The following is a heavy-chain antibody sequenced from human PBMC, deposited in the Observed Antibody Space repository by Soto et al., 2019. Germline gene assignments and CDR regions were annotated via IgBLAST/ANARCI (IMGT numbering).Heavy chain of an antibody. CDR3: AKDVVVRIPYTTRYCSGGSCYPIFDY. J-gene: IGHJ4*02. Sequence: QVQLVESGGGVVQPGRSLRLSCAASGFTFSSYGMHWVRQAPGKGLEWVAAISYDGSKKYYADSVKGRFTISRDNSKNQLYLQMNSLRAEDTAVYYCAKDVVVRIPYTTRYCSGGSCYPIFDYWGQGTLVTVAS. CDR2: ISYDGSKK. V-gene: IGHV3-30*18. D-gene: IGHD2-15*01. CDR1: GFTFSSYG.